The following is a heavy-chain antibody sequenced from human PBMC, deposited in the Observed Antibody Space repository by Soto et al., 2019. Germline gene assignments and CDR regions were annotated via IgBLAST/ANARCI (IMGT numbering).Heavy chain of an antibody. V-gene: IGHV4-59*08. D-gene: IGHD4-17*01. Sequence: SETLSLTCTVSGGSISSYYWTWIRQPPGKGLEWIGFMYNSGSTHYNPSLKSRVTISLDTSKNQFSLNLRSVTAADTAVYYCARVRSDYTDYSYNWFDPWGQGTLVTVSS. CDR3: ARVRSDYTDYSYNWFDP. CDR1: GGSISSYY. CDR2: MYNSGST. J-gene: IGHJ5*02.